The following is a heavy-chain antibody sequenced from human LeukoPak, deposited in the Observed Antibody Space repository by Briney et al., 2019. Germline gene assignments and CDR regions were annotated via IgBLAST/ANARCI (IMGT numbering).Heavy chain of an antibody. CDR3: ASHLPAMEHLQH. J-gene: IGHJ1*01. D-gene: IGHD2-2*01. Sequence: SETLSLTCTVSGGSISSYYWSWIRQPPGKGLEWIGYIYYSGSTNYNPSLKSRVTISVDTSKNQFSLKLSSVTAADTAVYYCASHLPAMEHLQHWGQGTLVTVSS. V-gene: IGHV4-59*01. CDR2: IYYSGST. CDR1: GGSISSYY.